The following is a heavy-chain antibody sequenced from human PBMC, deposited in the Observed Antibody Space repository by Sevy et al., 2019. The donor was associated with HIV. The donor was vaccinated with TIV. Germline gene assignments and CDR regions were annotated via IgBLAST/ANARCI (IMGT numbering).Heavy chain of an antibody. D-gene: IGHD1-20*01. Sequence: GGSLSLSCAASGFTFSSYAMSWVRQAPGKGLEWVSAISNSGGSTYYTDSVKGRFTISRDNSKNTLYLQMISLRAEDTAVYYCANNWNLDYWGQGTLVTVSS. CDR1: GFTFSSYA. CDR2: ISNSGGST. V-gene: IGHV3-23*01. CDR3: ANNWNLDY. J-gene: IGHJ4*02.